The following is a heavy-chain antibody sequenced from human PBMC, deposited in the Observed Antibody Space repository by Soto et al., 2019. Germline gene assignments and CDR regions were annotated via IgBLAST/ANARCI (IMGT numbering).Heavy chain of an antibody. CDR2: IYYSGST. CDR3: ARFGGGWFDP. CDR1: GVSISRDN. D-gene: IGHD3-3*01. Sequence: QVQLQESGPRLVKPSETLSLTCTVSGVSISRDNWSWIRQPPGKGLEWIGYIYYSGSTNYNPSLKSRVTITGDTSKNQFSLNLTSVTAADTALYFCARFGGGWFDPWGQGTLVTVSS. J-gene: IGHJ5*02. V-gene: IGHV4-59*01.